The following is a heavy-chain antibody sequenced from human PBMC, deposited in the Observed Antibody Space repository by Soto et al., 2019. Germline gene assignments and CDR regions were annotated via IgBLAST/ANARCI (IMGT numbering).Heavy chain of an antibody. CDR3: ASYSSSPRVGYYYYGMDV. CDR2: INPNSGGT. CDR1: GYTFTGYY. D-gene: IGHD6-13*01. J-gene: IGHJ6*02. V-gene: IGHV1-2*04. Sequence: ASVKVSCKASGYTFTGYYMHWVRQAPGQGLEWMGWINPNSGGTNYAQKFQGWVTMTRDTSISTAYMELSRLRSDDTAVYYCASYSSSPRVGYYYYGMDVWGQGTTVTVS.